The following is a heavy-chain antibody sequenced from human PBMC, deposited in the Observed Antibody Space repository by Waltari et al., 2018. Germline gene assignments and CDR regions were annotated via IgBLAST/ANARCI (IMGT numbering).Heavy chain of an antibody. Sequence: QLQLQESGPGLVKPSGPLSLTCAVSGDSMSTTDCGNWVRQSPGKGLEWIGQVQRRGSTNYKPSFASRGTVSIDTSTNQFSLKVTSATAADTAVYFCARDRGRGIYLDSWGQGTLVTVSP. CDR2: VQRRGST. CDR3: ARDRGRGIYLDS. D-gene: IGHD2-15*01. CDR1: GDSMSTTDC. J-gene: IGHJ4*02. V-gene: IGHV4-4*02.